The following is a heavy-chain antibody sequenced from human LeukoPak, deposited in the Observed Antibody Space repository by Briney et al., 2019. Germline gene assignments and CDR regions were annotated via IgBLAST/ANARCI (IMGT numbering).Heavy chain of an antibody. J-gene: IGHJ4*02. CDR1: GFTFSSYS. V-gene: IGHV3-21*04. CDR2: ISSSSSYI. Sequence: PGGSLRLSCAASGFTFSSYSMNWVRQAPGEGLEWVSSISSSSSYIYYADLVKGRFTISRDNAKNSLYLQMNSLRTEDTATYYCAKEGRLTVAAVVVENYFDYWGQGTPVTVSA. D-gene: IGHD3-22*01. CDR3: AKEGRLTVAAVVVENYFDY.